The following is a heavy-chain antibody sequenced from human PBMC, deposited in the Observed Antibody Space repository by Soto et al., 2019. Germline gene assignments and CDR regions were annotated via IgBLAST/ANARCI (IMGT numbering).Heavy chain of an antibody. J-gene: IGHJ4*02. CDR3: AKVYSSGWYPRY. Sequence: GGSLRLSCAASGFTFSSYAMSWVRQAPGKGLEWVSAISGSGGSTYYADSVKGRFTISRDNSKNKLYLQMNSLRAEDTAVYYCAKVYSSGWYPRYWGQGTLVTLSS. CDR1: GFTFSSYA. CDR2: ISGSGGST. D-gene: IGHD6-19*01. V-gene: IGHV3-23*01.